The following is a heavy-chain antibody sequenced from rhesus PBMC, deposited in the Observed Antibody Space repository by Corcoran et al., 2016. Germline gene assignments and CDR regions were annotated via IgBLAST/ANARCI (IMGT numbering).Heavy chain of an antibody. J-gene: IGHJ4*01. Sequence: QVQLQESGPGLVKPSETLSLTCAVSGGSISSNYWSWIRQPPGKGLEWIGRISGSGGSTDYNPTLKIRVSSSTETSKNQFSLKRSSVTAADTAVYYCAREPGIYSGSYSDFDYWGQGVLVTVSS. CDR2: ISGSGGST. D-gene: IGHD3-16*01. CDR3: AREPGIYSGSYSDFDY. V-gene: IGHV4-173*01. CDR1: GGSISSNY.